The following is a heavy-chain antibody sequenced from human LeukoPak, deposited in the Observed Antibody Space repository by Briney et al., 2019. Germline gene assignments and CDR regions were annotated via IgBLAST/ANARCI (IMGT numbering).Heavy chain of an antibody. CDR3: ARGSTYYDSSGQVPFDY. V-gene: IGHV3-30*04. D-gene: IGHD3-22*01. J-gene: IGHJ4*02. CDR1: GFTFSSYA. CDR2: TSNDGSNK. Sequence: GGSLRLSCAASGFTFSSYAMHWVRQAPGKGLECVAVTSNDGSNKSYADSVKGRFTISRDNGKNTLYLQMNSLRAEDTAVYYCARGSTYYDSSGQVPFDYWGQGTLVTVSS.